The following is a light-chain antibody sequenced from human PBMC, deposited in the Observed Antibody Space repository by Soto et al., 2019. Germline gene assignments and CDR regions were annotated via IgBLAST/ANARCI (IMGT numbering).Light chain of an antibody. CDR3: CSYAGGRSPYV. CDR1: TSDVGSYDL. Sequence: QSELTQPASVSGSPGQSITISCTGTTSDVGSYDLVSWYQQHPGKAPKIMIYEVSKRSSRDSNRFSGSESGNTASLTISGLQAEDEADYYCCSYAGGRSPYVFGTGTKVTVL. V-gene: IGLV2-23*02. CDR2: EVS. J-gene: IGLJ1*01.